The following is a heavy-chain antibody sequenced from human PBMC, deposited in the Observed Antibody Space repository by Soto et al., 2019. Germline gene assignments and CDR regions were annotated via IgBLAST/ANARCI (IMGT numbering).Heavy chain of an antibody. V-gene: IGHV3-74*01. Sequence: EVQVVESGGGSVQPGGSLRLACAASGFTFSSYWMHWVRQAPGKGLVWVSRINGNGSSTNYADSVKGRFTISRDNDRNTMYLQMNSLRVEDTAIYYCMSLRTCGGGTCYSAYWGQGTLVTVSS. CDR2: INGNGSST. CDR1: GFTFSSYW. J-gene: IGHJ4*02. CDR3: MSLRTCGGGTCYSAY. D-gene: IGHD2-21*01.